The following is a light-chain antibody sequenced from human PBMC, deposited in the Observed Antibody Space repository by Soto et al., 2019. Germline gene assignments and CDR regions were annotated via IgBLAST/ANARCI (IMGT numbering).Light chain of an antibody. Sequence: DIVMTQSPDSLPVSLGEGATITCKSSQSVFYSANNKNNLACYLQKPGQSPQRLIYEVSNRFAGGPDRISSSRAGTNVTLIISRVEADDVWLYYCLQRTRLSPTFGQGTRLEIK. CDR3: LQRTRLSPT. J-gene: IGKJ5*01. V-gene: IGKV2D-29*02. CDR2: EVS. CDR1: QSVFYSANNKNN.